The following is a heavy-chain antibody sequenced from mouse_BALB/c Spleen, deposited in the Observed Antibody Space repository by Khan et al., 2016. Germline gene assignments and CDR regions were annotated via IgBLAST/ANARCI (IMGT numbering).Heavy chain of an antibody. J-gene: IGHJ1*01. CDR1: GFTFNTYA. CDR2: IRSKSNNYAT. Sequence: VQLVESGGGLVQPKGSLKLSCAASGFTFNTYAMNWVRQAPGKGLEWVARIRSKSNNYATYYADSVKDRFTIYRDDSQSMLYLQMNNLKTEDTAMYYCVRHYYGSNWYFDVWGAGTTVTVSS. D-gene: IGHD1-1*01. CDR3: VRHYYGSNWYFDV. V-gene: IGHV10-1*02.